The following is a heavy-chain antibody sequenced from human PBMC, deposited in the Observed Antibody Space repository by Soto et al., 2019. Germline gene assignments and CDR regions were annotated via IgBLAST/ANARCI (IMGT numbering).Heavy chain of an antibody. Sequence: SVKVSCKASGGTFSSYAISWVRQAPGQGLEWMGGIIPIFGTTNYAQKFQGRVTITADESTSTAYMELSSLRSEDTAVYYCAKDPLKDYDFWSGYGDPIYYYYGMDVWGQGTTVTVSS. CDR2: IIPIFGTT. CDR1: GGTFSSYA. CDR3: AKDPLKDYDFWSGYGDPIYYYYGMDV. J-gene: IGHJ6*02. D-gene: IGHD3-3*01. V-gene: IGHV1-69*13.